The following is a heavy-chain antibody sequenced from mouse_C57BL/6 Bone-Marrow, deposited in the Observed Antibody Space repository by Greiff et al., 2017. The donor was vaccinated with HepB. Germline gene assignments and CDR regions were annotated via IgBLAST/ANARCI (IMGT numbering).Heavy chain of an antibody. V-gene: IGHV1-15*01. CDR1: GFTFTDDE. J-gene: IGHJ3*01. CDR2: IDPETGGT. D-gene: IGHD3-1*01. CDR3: TISGGPAWFAY. Sequence: QVQLQQSGAELVRPGASVTLSCKASGFTFTDDEMHWVKQTPVHGLEWIGAIDPETGGTAYNQKFKGKAILTADKSSSTAYMELRSLTSEDSAVYYCTISGGPAWFAYWGQGTLVTVAA.